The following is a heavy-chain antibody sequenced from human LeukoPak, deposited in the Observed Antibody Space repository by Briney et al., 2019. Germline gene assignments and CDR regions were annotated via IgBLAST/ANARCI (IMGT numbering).Heavy chain of an antibody. Sequence: PWGSLRLSCAASGFTFSSYAMHWVRQAPGKGLEWVAVISYDGSNKYYADSVKGRFTISRDNSKNTLYLQMNSLRAEDTAAYYCARRLALDYWGQGTLVTVSS. V-gene: IGHV3-30-3*01. CDR3: ARRLALDY. CDR2: ISYDGSNK. CDR1: GFTFSSYA. D-gene: IGHD6-25*01. J-gene: IGHJ4*02.